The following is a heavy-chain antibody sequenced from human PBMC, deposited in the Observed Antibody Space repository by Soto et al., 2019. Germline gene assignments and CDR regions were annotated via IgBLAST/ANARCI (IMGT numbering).Heavy chain of an antibody. V-gene: IGHV4-39*01. D-gene: IGHD3-10*01. CDR1: GGSISSSSYY. J-gene: IGHJ4*02. Sequence: PSETLSLTCAVSGGSISSSSYYWAWIRQPPGKGLDWIGNIYYSGTTYYNPSLKSRITISVDTSKNQFSLKLNSVTAADTAVYYFATHYPFGSGSYSPYYFDSWGQGTLVTVSS. CDR2: IYYSGTT. CDR3: ATHYPFGSGSYSPYYFDS.